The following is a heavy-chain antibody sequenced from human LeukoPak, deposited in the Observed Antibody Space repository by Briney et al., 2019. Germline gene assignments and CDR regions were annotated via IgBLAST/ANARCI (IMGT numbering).Heavy chain of an antibody. D-gene: IGHD6-19*01. CDR3: ARAAIRIAVAGEGPYFDY. Sequence: SETLSLTCTVSGYSINSGHYWGWIRQPPGKRLEWIGSIHSSASAYYNPTLKSRVTISVDASKNQFSLNLTSVTAADAAVYYCARAAIRIAVAGEGPYFDYWGQGTLVTVSS. CDR2: IHSSASA. V-gene: IGHV4-38-2*02. CDR1: GYSINSGHY. J-gene: IGHJ4*02.